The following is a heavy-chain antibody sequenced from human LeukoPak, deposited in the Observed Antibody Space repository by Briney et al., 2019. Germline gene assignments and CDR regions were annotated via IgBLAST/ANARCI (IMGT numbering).Heavy chain of an antibody. CDR3: AREKYYYDSSGYYRWFDP. CDR1: GFTFSSYE. V-gene: IGHV3-48*03. D-gene: IGHD3-22*01. Sequence: GGSLRLSCAASGFTFSSYEMNWVRQAPGKGLEWVSSISSSGSTIYYADSVKGRFTISRDNAKNSLYLQMNSLRAEDTAVYYCAREKYYYDSSGYYRWFDPWGQGTLVTVSS. CDR2: ISSSGSTI. J-gene: IGHJ5*02.